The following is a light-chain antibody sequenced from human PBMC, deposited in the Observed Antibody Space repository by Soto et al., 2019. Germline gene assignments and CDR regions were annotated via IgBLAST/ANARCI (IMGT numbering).Light chain of an antibody. J-gene: IGLJ1*01. Sequence: SALTQPASVSGSPGQSITISCTGTSRDVGGYNYVSWYQHHPGKAPKLIIYDVTNRPSGVSNPFSGSKSGNTASLTISGLQPEDKADYYCSSYTTSNTRQIVFGTGTKVTVL. CDR1: SRDVGGYNY. CDR3: SSYTTSNTRQIV. V-gene: IGLV2-14*03. CDR2: DVT.